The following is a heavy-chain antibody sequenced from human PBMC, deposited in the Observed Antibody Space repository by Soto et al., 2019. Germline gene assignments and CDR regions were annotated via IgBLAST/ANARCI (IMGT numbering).Heavy chain of an antibody. CDR1: GYTFTSYA. J-gene: IGHJ5*02. V-gene: IGHV1-3*01. CDR3: ARGPLRNWFDP. CDR2: INAGNSNT. Sequence: ASVKVSCKASGYTFTSYAMHWVRQAPRQRLEWMGWINAGNSNTKYSQKFQGRVTITKNTSASTAYMELSSLRSEDTAVYYCARGPLRNWFDPWGQGTLVTVSS.